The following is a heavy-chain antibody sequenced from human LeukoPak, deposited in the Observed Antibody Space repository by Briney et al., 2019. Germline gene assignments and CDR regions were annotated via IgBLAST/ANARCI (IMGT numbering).Heavy chain of an antibody. D-gene: IGHD6-6*01. Sequence: SQTLSLTCAISGDSFSSNSAAWNWIRQSPSRGLEWLGRTYYRSKWYNDYAVSVKSRITINPDTSKNQFSLQLNSVTPEDTAVYYCARTPNRGSSSPLFGMDVWGQGTTVTVS. CDR2: TYYRSKWYN. J-gene: IGHJ6*02. V-gene: IGHV6-1*01. CDR3: ARTPNRGSSSPLFGMDV. CDR1: GDSFSSNSAA.